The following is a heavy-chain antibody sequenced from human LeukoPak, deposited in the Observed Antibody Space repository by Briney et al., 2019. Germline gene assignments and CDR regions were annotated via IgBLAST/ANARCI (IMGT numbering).Heavy chain of an antibody. CDR2: IRSKAYRGTT. V-gene: IGHV3-49*04. Sequence: GGSLRLSCTASGFTFGDHAMSWVRQAPGKGLEWVGFIRSKAYRGTTEYAASVKGRFTISRDDSTSIAYLQMNSLETEDTAVYYCTRGPIRLWLYDGMDVWGQGTTVIVS. CDR1: GFTFGDHA. CDR3: TRGPIRLWLYDGMDV. D-gene: IGHD5-18*01. J-gene: IGHJ6*02.